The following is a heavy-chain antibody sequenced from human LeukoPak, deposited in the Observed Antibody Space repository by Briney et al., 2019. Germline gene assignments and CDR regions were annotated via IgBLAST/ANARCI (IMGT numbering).Heavy chain of an antibody. V-gene: IGHV4-39*01. CDR2: VGYSAST. CDR3: ARNKYYYGSRSYGVPNWFDP. CDR1: GGSISSSSYY. Sequence: SETLSLTCTVSGGSISSSSYYWGWIRQPPGKGPEWIGSVGYSASTYYNPSLKSRVTISVDTSKNQFSLKLSSVTAADTAVYYCARNKYYYGSRSYGVPNWFDPWGQGTLVTVSS. D-gene: IGHD3-10*01. J-gene: IGHJ5*02.